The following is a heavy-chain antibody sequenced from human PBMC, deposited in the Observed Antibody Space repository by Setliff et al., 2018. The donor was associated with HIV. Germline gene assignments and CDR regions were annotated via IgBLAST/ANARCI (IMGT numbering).Heavy chain of an antibody. V-gene: IGHV5-51*01. J-gene: IGHJ6*03. CDR2: IHPGDSDT. CDR3: ARQSGDYTVTTYYMDV. D-gene: IGHD4-17*01. Sequence: GESLTISCKGSGYSFTSYWIGWVRQMPGKGLEWMGIIHPGDSDTRYSPSFQGQVTISADKSISTADLQWSSLKASDTAMYYCARQSGDYTVTTYYMDVWGKGTTVTVSS. CDR1: GYSFTSYW.